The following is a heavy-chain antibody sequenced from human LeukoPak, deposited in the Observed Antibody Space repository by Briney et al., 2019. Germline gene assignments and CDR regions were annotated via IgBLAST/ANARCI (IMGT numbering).Heavy chain of an antibody. Sequence: SVKVSCKTSGESFSSHGISWVRQAPGQGLEWMGGIIPVFHTAKYAQNFQDRLTITTDESTDTVYMELSSLRSEDTAVYYCARDHNFDSSPYDDGLDIWGQGTMVTVSS. J-gene: IGHJ3*02. CDR1: GESFSSHG. CDR2: IIPVFHTA. D-gene: IGHD3-22*01. CDR3: ARDHNFDSSPYDDGLDI. V-gene: IGHV1-69*05.